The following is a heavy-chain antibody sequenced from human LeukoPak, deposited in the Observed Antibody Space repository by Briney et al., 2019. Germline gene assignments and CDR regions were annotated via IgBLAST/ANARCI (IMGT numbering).Heavy chain of an antibody. Sequence: ASVKVSCKASGYTFTGYYMHWVRQAPGQGLEWMGWINPKSGGTHYEQKFQGRVTMTRDTSISTAYMELSRLRSDDTAVYYCARMQGASGYYTDYWGQGTLVTVSS. V-gene: IGHV1-2*02. D-gene: IGHD3-3*01. CDR2: INPKSGGT. CDR1: GYTFTGYY. CDR3: ARMQGASGYYTDY. J-gene: IGHJ4*02.